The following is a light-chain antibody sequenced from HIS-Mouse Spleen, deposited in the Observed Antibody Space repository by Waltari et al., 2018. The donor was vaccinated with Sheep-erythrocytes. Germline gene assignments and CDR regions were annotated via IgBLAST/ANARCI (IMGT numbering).Light chain of an antibody. J-gene: IGKJ2*01. Sequence: EIVLTQSPATLSLSPGERATLSCRASQRVSSYLAWYQQKPGQAPSLLIYDAANRAPGIPARFSGSGSGTDFTLTISSLEPEDFAVYYCQQRSNWYTFGQGTKLEIK. V-gene: IGKV3-11*01. CDR3: QQRSNWYT. CDR2: DAA. CDR1: QRVSSY.